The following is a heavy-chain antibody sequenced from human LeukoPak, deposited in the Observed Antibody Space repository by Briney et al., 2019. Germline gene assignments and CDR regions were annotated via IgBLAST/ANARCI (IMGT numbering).Heavy chain of an antibody. CDR3: ASSRPGTLEYFDS. J-gene: IGHJ4*02. CDR2: IYYSGNT. D-gene: IGHD1-14*01. V-gene: IGHV4-39*07. Sequence: SETLSLTRTVSGGSISTSDYYWDWIRQPPGKGLEWIGSIYYSGNTYYNVSLKSRVTISLDTSKNQISLKLSSVTAADTAVYYCASSRPGTLEYFDSWGQGTLVTVSS. CDR1: GGSISTSDYY.